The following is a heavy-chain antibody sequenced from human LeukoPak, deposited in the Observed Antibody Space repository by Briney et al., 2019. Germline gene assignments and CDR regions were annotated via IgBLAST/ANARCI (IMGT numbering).Heavy chain of an antibody. J-gene: IGHJ4*02. CDR3: ARVAVPGTYDY. Sequence: GGSLRLSCAASGFTFRSFAMHWVRQAPGKGLEYVSAITLDGISTYYANSVKGRFTISRDNSKNTLYLQMGSLRAEDMAVYYCARVAVPGTYDYWGQGTLVTVSS. D-gene: IGHD6-19*01. CDR2: ITLDGIST. V-gene: IGHV3-64*01. CDR1: GFTFRSFA.